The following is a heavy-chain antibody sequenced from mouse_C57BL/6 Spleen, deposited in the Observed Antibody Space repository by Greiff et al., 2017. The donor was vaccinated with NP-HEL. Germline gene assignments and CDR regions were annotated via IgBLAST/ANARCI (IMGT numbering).Heavy chain of an antibody. J-gene: IGHJ2*01. CDR3: ASSPQFLDY. CDR1: GYTFTSSW. V-gene: IGHV1-82*01. CDR2: IYPGDGDT. Sequence: QVQLQQSGAELAKPGASVKLSCKASGYTFTSSWMNWVKQRPGKGLEWIGRIYPGDGDTNYNGKFKGKATLTADKSSSTAYMQLSSLTSEDSAAYFCASSPQFLDYWGQGTTLTVAS.